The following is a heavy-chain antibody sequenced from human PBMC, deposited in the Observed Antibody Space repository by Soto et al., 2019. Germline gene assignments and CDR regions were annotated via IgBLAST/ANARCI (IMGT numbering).Heavy chain of an antibody. D-gene: IGHD6-19*01. CDR3: ARDLGQWLVYNAFDI. CDR1: GGSVSSGSYY. Sequence: PSETLSLTCTVSGGSVSSGSYYWSWIRQPPGKGLEWIGYIYYSGSTNYNPSLKGRVTISVDTSKNQFSLKLSSVTAADTAVYYCARDLGQWLVYNAFDIWGQGTMVTVSS. CDR2: IYYSGST. J-gene: IGHJ3*02. V-gene: IGHV4-61*01.